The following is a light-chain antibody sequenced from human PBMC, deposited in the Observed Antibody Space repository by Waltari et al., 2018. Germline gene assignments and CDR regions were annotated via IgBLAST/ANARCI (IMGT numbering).Light chain of an antibody. CDR3: AAWDDSLSGRV. J-gene: IGLJ3*02. V-gene: IGLV1-47*01. CDR1: SSNIGSNY. CDR2: RNK. Sequence: QSVLTQPPSASGTPGQRVTISCSGSSSNIGSNYVYWYQQLPGTAPKLLIYRNKQRPSGVPDRFPVSKSGTSASLAISGLRSEDEADYYCAAWDDSLSGRVFGGGTKLTVL.